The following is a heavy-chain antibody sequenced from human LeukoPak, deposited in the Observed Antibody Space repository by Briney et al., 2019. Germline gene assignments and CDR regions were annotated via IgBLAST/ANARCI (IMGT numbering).Heavy chain of an antibody. Sequence: SGGSLRLSCAASGFTFSSYWMSWVRQAPGKGLEWVANIKQDGSEKNYVDSVKGRFTISRDNAKNSQYLQINSLRVEDTAVYYCARSGSDSDCWGQGTLVSVSS. CDR2: IKQDGSEK. CDR1: GFTFSSYW. V-gene: IGHV3-7*01. J-gene: IGHJ4*02. CDR3: ARSGSDSDC. D-gene: IGHD1-26*01.